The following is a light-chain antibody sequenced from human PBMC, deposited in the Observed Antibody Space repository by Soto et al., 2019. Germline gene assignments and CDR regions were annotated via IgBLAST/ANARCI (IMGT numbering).Light chain of an antibody. V-gene: IGKV3-20*01. CDR3: QHSGDSTPGPWT. CDR1: QSLAGSSN. CDR2: ISS. J-gene: IGKJ1*01. Sequence: VLTQSPGTLSLSPGERATLSCRASQSLAGSSNLAWYQHKPGQAPRLLIYISSSRATGTPDRFSGSGSGTDFTLTTRRLEPEDFAVYYCQHSGDSTPGPWTFGQGTKVEIK.